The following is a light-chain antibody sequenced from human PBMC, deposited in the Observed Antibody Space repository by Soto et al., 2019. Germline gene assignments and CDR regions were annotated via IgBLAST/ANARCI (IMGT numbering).Light chain of an antibody. CDR1: SSNIGSNY. Sequence: QSVLTQPPSASGTPGQRVTISCSGSSSNIGSNYVYWYQQLPGTAPKLLIYSNNQRPSGVPDRFSGSKSGTSASLAISGLRSEDEADYYCAAWDDSLSVLYVFGTGTKVTAL. J-gene: IGLJ1*01. CDR3: AAWDDSLSVLYV. V-gene: IGLV1-47*02. CDR2: SNN.